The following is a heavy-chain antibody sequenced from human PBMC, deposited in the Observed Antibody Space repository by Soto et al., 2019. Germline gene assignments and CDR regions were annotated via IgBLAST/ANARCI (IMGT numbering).Heavy chain of an antibody. J-gene: IGHJ4*02. CDR2: IYYSGST. CDR3: ARDRSNSPYYFDY. Sequence: QVQLQESGPGLVKPSETLSLTCTVSGGSVSSGSYYWSWIRQPPGKGLKWIGYIYYSGSTNYNPSLKSRVTISVDTSKNQFSLKLSSVTAADTAVYYCARDRSNSPYYFDYWGQGTLVTVSS. V-gene: IGHV4-61*01. D-gene: IGHD1-1*01. CDR1: GGSVSSGSYY.